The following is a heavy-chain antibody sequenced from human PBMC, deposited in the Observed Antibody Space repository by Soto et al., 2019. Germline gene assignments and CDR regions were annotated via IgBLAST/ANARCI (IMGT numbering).Heavy chain of an antibody. CDR1: GYTFTSYA. V-gene: IGHV1-3*01. D-gene: IGHD6-19*01. CDR2: INAGNGNT. Sequence: QVRLVQSGVEVKKPGASVKVSCKASGYTFTSYAMQWVRQAPGQRLEWMGWINAGNGNTKYSQKFQGRVTITSDTSASTDYMELSSLRSEDTAVYYCARDLGGWTDYWGQGTLVTVSS. CDR3: ARDLGGWTDY. J-gene: IGHJ4*02.